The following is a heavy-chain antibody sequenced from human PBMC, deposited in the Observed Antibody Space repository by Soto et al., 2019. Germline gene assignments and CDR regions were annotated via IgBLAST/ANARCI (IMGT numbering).Heavy chain of an antibody. J-gene: IGHJ6*02. Sequence: QVQLVESGGGVVQPGRSLRLSCAASGFTFSSNGMHWVRQAPGTGLEWVAVISYDGSDKYYADSVKGRFTISRNNSNNTLYLQTNSLRAEDTAVYFRAKADYDVLTCQDYYGIDVWGQGTTVTVSS. CDR2: ISYDGSDK. CDR3: AKADYDVLTCQDYYGIDV. D-gene: IGHD3-9*01. CDR1: GFTFSSNG. V-gene: IGHV3-30*18.